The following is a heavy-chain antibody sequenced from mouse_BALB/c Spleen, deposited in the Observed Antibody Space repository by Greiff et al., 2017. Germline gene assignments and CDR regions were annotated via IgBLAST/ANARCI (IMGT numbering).Heavy chain of an antibody. J-gene: IGHJ4*01. CDR3: ARSGFSPYAMDY. CDR2: INPSNGRT. V-gene: IGHV1S81*02. CDR1: GYTFTSYW. Sequence: QVQLQQPGAELVKPGASVKLSCKASGYTFTSYWIHWVKQRPGQGLEWIGEINPSNGRTNYNEKFKSKATLTVDKSSSTAYMQLSSLTSEDSAVYYCARSGFSPYAMDYWGQGTSVTVSS.